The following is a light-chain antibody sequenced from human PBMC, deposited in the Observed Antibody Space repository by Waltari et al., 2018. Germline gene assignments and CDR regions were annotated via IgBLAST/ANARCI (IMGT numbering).Light chain of an antibody. CDR1: QSLLHSHGNTY. Sequence: DIVMTQTPLSLSVTPGQPASIPSKSSQSLLHSHGNTYLHWYLQKPGQSPQLLIYEVSSRFSGMPDKFSGSGSGTDFTLKISSLQPEDFATYYCQQSYGTPPTFGQGTKVEIK. CDR2: EVS. CDR3: QQSYGTPPT. J-gene: IGKJ1*01. V-gene: IGKV2-29*02.